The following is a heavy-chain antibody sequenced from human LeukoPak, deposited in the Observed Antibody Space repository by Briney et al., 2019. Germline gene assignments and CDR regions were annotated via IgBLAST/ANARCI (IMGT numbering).Heavy chain of an antibody. Sequence: GGSLRLSCAASGFTFSGFGMNWVRQAPGRGLECLSYISSTSRTIYYADSVKGRFTISRDNAKNSLYLQMNSLRAEDTAVYYCARDRARAELLWFGEDLYYGMDVWGQGTTVTVSS. D-gene: IGHD3-10*01. V-gene: IGHV3-48*01. CDR1: GFTFSGFG. J-gene: IGHJ6*02. CDR2: ISSTSRTI. CDR3: ARDRARAELLWFGEDLYYGMDV.